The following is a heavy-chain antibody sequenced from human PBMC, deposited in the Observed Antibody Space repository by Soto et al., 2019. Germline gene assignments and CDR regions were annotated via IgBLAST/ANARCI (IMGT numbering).Heavy chain of an antibody. CDR1: GGSISSYY. V-gene: IGHV4-59*01. CDR2: IYYSGST. Sequence: SETLSLTCTASGGSISSYYWSCIRQPPGKGLEWVGYIYYSGSTNYNSSLKSRVTISVDTSKNQLSLKLSSVTAADTAVYYCARATYYYDSSGYYGYYFDYWGQGTLVTVSS. CDR3: ARATYYYDSSGYYGYYFDY. J-gene: IGHJ4*02. D-gene: IGHD3-22*01.